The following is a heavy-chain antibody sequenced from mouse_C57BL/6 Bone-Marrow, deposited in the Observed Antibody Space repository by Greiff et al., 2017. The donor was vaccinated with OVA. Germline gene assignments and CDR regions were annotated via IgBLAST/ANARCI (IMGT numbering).Heavy chain of an antibody. J-gene: IGHJ2*01. V-gene: IGHV1-53*01. CDR3: ARSRIYDGYPYFDY. CDR1: GYTFTSYW. D-gene: IGHD2-3*01. CDR2: INPSNGGT. Sequence: VQLQESGTELVKPGASVKLSCKASGYTFTSYWMHWVKQRPGQGLEWIGNINPSNGGTNYNEKFKSKATLTVDKSSSTAYMQLSSLTSEDSAVYYCARSRIYDGYPYFDYWGQGTTLTVSS.